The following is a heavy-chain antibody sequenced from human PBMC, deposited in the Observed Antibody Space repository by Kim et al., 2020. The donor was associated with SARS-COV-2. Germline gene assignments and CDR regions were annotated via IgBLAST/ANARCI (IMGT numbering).Heavy chain of an antibody. D-gene: IGHD2-2*01. J-gene: IGHJ6*03. CDR3: ARDGGVAGSSTPNYYFYMDS. Sequence: SVKVSCKASGGTFSSYAISWVRQAPGQGLEWMGGIIPIFGTANYAQKFQGRVTITADESTKTAYMELSSLSSEDTAVYYCARDGGVAGSSTPNYYFYMDSWDKETAVTGSS. CDR1: GGTFSSYA. V-gene: IGHV1-69*13. CDR2: IIPIFGTA.